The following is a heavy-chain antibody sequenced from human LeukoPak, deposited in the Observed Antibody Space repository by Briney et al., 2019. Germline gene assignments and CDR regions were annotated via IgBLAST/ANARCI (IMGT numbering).Heavy chain of an antibody. CDR1: GYSISSGYY. J-gene: IGHJ4*02. Sequence: PSETLSLTCTVSGYSISSGYYWGWIRQPPGKGLEWIGSIYHSGSTYYNPSLKSRVTISVDTSKNQFSLKLSSVTAADTAVYYCARARGGYFDYWGQGTLVTVSS. CDR3: ARARGGYFDY. CDR2: IYHSGST. D-gene: IGHD3-16*01. V-gene: IGHV4-38-2*02.